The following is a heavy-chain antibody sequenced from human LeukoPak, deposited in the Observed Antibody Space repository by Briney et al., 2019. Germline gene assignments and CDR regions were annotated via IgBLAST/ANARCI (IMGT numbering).Heavy chain of an antibody. CDR2: ISWNSGSI. D-gene: IGHD3-10*01. CDR1: GFTFDDYA. CDR3: AKDLRYGSGSYCFDY. J-gene: IGHJ4*02. V-gene: IGHV3-9*01. Sequence: PGGSLRLSCAASGFTFDDYAMHWVRQAPGKGLEWVSGISWNSGSIGYADSVKGRFTISRDNAKNSLYLQMNSLRAEDTALCYCAKDLRYGSGSYCFDYWGQGTLVTVSS.